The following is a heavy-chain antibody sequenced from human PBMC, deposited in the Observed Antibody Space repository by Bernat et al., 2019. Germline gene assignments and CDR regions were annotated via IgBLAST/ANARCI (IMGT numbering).Heavy chain of an antibody. D-gene: IGHD4-17*01. Sequence: QVQLQESGPGLVKPSQTLSFTCSVSGGSISSGGYYWSWIRQHPGEGLEWIGSIYYSGSTYYNPSLKSRVTISVDTSKNQFSLKLSSVTAADTAVYYCAKEFWHGDYGTNPVLEFDYWGQGTLVTVSS. CDR2: IYYSGST. J-gene: IGHJ4*02. CDR3: AKEFWHGDYGTNPVLEFDY. V-gene: IGHV4-31*03. CDR1: GGSISSGGYY.